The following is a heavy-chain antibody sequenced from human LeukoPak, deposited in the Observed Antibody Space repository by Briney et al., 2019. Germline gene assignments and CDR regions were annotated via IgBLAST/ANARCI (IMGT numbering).Heavy chain of an antibody. D-gene: IGHD3-10*01. CDR1: GDSVSNTIAA. CDR3: ARYYYAQGGYFDY. V-gene: IGHV6-1*01. J-gene: IGHJ4*02. Sequence: SQTLSLTCAISGDSVSNTIAAWNWIRQSPSRGLEWLGRTYYRSKWSYDYALSVKSRIIINADTSKNHFSLQLSSVTPEDTAVYYSARYYYAQGGYFDYWGQGTLVSVSS. CDR2: TYYRSKWSY.